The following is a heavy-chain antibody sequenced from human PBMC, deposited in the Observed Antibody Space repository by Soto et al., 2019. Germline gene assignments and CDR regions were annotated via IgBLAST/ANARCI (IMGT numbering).Heavy chain of an antibody. D-gene: IGHD3-22*01. CDR3: ARSGNCYDSSGVYDYYGMDF. V-gene: IGHV1-69*12. Sequence: QVQLVQSGAEVKKPGSSVKVSCKASGGTFSSYAISWVRQAPGQGLEWMGGIIPIFGTANYAQKFQGRVTSTAVESTSTAYMVLSSLRSEDTAGYYCARSGNCYDSSGVYDYYGMDFWGRVTAGTVSS. CDR2: IIPIFGTA. CDR1: GGTFSSYA. J-gene: IGHJ6*02.